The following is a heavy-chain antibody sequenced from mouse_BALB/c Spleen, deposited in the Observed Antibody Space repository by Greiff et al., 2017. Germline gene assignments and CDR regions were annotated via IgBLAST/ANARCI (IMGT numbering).Heavy chain of an antibody. CDR1: GYTFTSYW. V-gene: IGHV1-7*01. CDR3: ARWLLRVYAMDY. Sequence: VQLQQSGAELAKPGASVKMSCKASGYTFTSYWMHWVKQRPGQGLEWIGYINPSTGYTEYNQKFKDKATLNADKSSSTAYMQLSSLTSEDSAVYYCARWLLRVYAMDYWGQGTSVTVSS. D-gene: IGHD2-3*01. J-gene: IGHJ4*01. CDR2: INPSTGYT.